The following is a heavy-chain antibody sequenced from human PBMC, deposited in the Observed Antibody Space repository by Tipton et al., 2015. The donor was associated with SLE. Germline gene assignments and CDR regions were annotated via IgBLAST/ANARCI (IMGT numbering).Heavy chain of an antibody. CDR2: ISAYNGNT. J-gene: IGHJ3*02. CDR3: AGDTIFGVVPPNAFDI. D-gene: IGHD3-3*01. CDR1: GYTFTSYG. Sequence: QLVQSGAEVKKPGASVKVSCKASGYTFTSYGISWVRQAPGQGLEWMGWISAYNGNTNYAQKLQGGVTMTTDTSTSTAYMELRSLRSDDPAVYYCAGDTIFGVVPPNAFDIWGQGTMVTVSS. V-gene: IGHV1-18*01.